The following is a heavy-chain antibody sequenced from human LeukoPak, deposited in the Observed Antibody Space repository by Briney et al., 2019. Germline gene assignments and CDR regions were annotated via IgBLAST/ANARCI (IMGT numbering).Heavy chain of an antibody. CDR3: ARENVATSFDY. CDR1: GFTFSGYA. Sequence: GGPQRLSCAASGFTFSGYAMHWVRQAPGKGLEWVPVISYDGSNKYYADSVKGRFTISRDNSKSTLFLQMSSLRPEDTAVYYCARENVATSFDYWGQGTLVTVSS. D-gene: IGHD5-12*01. CDR2: ISYDGSNK. J-gene: IGHJ4*02. V-gene: IGHV3-30-3*01.